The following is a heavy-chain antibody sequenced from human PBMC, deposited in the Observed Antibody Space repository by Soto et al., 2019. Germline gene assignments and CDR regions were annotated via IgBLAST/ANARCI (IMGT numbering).Heavy chain of an antibody. CDR2: INHNGST. D-gene: IGHD6-19*01. CDR3: GRGRGYSNAWGSYYSGMDV. J-gene: IGHJ6*02. V-gene: IGHV4-34*01. CDR1: GGSFSNYY. Sequence: SETLSLTCAIYGGSFSNYYWNWIRQPPGKGLEWMGKINHNGSTNYSPSLKSRLTISVDTSKNQFSLKLTSVTAADTAVYFCGRGRGYSNAWGSYYSGMDVWGQGTTVTV.